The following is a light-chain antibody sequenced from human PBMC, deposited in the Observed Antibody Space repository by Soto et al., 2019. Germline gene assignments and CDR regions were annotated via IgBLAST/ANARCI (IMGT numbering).Light chain of an antibody. CDR3: SSSTGSNTLGV. CDR1: SSDVGGYNY. CDR2: DVI. J-gene: IGLJ1*01. Sequence: QSALTQPPSASGSPGQSVTISCTGSSSDVGGYNYVSWYQQHPGKAPKLLIYDVIKRPSGVPDRFSGSKSGNTASLTVSGLQSEDVADYYCSSSTGSNTLGVFGTGTKLTVL. V-gene: IGLV2-8*01.